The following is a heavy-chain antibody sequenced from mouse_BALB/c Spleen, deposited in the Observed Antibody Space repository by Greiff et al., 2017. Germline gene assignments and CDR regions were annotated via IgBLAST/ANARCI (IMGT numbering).Heavy chain of an antibody. V-gene: IGHV1-5*01. CDR1: GYTFTSYW. CDR2: IYPGNGDT. CDR3: TRGEDRYDRDYAMDY. Sequence: EVQLQQSGTVLARPGASVKMSCKASGYTFTSYWMHWVKQRPGQGLEWIGAIYPGNGDTSYNQKFKGKAKLTAVTSTSTAYMELSSLTNEDSAVYYCTRGEDRYDRDYAMDYWGQGTSVTVSS. J-gene: IGHJ4*01. D-gene: IGHD2-14*01.